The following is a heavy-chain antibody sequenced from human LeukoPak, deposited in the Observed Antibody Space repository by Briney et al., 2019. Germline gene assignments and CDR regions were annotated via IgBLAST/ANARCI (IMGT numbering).Heavy chain of an antibody. Sequence: ASAKVSCKASGYTFTSYGISWVRQAPGQGLEWMGWVSAYDGNTNYAQKLQGRVTMTTDTSTSTAYMELRSLRSDDTAVYYCARSQWLASLFDPWGQGTLVTVSS. CDR1: GYTFTSYG. V-gene: IGHV1-18*01. CDR3: ARSQWLASLFDP. J-gene: IGHJ5*02. D-gene: IGHD6-19*01. CDR2: VSAYDGNT.